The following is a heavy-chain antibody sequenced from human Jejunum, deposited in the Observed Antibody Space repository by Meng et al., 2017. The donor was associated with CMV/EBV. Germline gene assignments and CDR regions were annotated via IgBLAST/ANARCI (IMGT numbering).Heavy chain of an antibody. J-gene: IGHJ4*02. V-gene: IGHV1-2*02. CDR1: EYTFTDYY. CDR2: INPNTGGT. D-gene: IGHD1-26*01. CDR3: AKDGGSYLDYYFDY. Sequence: EYTFTDYYMHWVRQAPGQGLEWMGWINPNTGGTNYAQKFQGRVTMTRDTSSNTAYMELTRLRSDDTALYYCAKDGGSYLDYYFDYWGQGTLVTVSS.